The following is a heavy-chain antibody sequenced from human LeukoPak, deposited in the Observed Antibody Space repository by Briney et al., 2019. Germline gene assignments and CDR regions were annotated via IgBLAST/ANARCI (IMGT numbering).Heavy chain of an antibody. Sequence: GGSLRLSCAASGFTVTTYWMSWVRQAPGKGLEWVALINPDGSQTIYVDSVKGRFTISRDNAENSLYLQMNTLRAEDTAVYYCARDLGYGALDPWGQETLVTVSS. J-gene: IGHJ5*02. CDR2: INPDGSQT. D-gene: IGHD4-17*01. CDR3: ARDLGYGALDP. CDR1: GFTVTTYW. V-gene: IGHV3-7*01.